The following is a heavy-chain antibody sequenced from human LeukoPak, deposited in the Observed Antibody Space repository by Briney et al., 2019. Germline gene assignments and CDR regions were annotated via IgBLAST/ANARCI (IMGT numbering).Heavy chain of an antibody. CDR3: ARGTVVRGVIYHYYYMDV. Sequence: SVKVSCKASGGTFSSYAISWVRQAPGQGLEWMGGIIPIFGTANYAQKFQGRVTITTDESTSTAYMELSSLRSEDTAVYYCARGTVVRGVIYHYYYMDVWGKGTTVTVS. D-gene: IGHD3-10*01. CDR1: GGTFSSYA. V-gene: IGHV1-69*05. CDR2: IIPIFGTA. J-gene: IGHJ6*03.